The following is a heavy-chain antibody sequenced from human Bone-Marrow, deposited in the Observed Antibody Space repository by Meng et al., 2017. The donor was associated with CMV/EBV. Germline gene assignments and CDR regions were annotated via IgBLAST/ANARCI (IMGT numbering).Heavy chain of an antibody. CDR1: GFTFSTYT. CDR2: IGSGTSHI. Sequence: GESLKISCAVSGFTFSTYTMNWLRQAPGKGLEWVSCIGSGTSHIYYADSVKGRFTISRDNAKNSLYLKMNSLRAEDTAVYYCAGGGVATFDAFDIWGQGTMVTVSS. D-gene: IGHD5-12*01. J-gene: IGHJ3*02. V-gene: IGHV3-21*01. CDR3: AGGGVATFDAFDI.